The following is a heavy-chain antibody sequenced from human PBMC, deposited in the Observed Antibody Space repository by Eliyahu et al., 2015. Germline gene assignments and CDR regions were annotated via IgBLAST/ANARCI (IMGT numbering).Heavy chain of an antibody. Sequence: QVQLVQSGAELKKPGASVKVSCKASGYTFTAYYIHWVRQAPGQGLGGMGGDDTNFAQKFQGWVTMTRDTSLNTVYMELSRLRSDDTAVYYCARGTRLYSNSWYVGSRLYFFDYWGQGSMVTVSS. V-gene: IGHV1-2*04. J-gene: IGHJ4*02. CDR2: DDT. CDR3: ARGTRLYSNSWYVGSRLYFFDY. D-gene: IGHD6-13*01. CDR1: GYTFTAYY.